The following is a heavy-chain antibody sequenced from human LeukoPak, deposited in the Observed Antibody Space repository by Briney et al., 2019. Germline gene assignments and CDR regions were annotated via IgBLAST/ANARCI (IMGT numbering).Heavy chain of an antibody. Sequence: SETLSLTCTVSGGSISSYYWSWIRQPAGKGLEWIGRIYTSGSTNYNPSLKSRVTISVDTSKNQFSLKLSSVTAADTAVYYCARGPRITMIVVVMKPFDYWGQGTLVTVSS. J-gene: IGHJ4*02. D-gene: IGHD3-22*01. CDR2: IYTSGST. V-gene: IGHV4-4*07. CDR1: GGSISSYY. CDR3: ARGPRITMIVVVMKPFDY.